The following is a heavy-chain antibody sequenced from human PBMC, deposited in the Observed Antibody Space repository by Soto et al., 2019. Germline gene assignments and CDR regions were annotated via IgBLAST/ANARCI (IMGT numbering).Heavy chain of an antibody. CDR2: ISGYNGNT. CDR1: GYTLISYA. V-gene: IGHV1-18*01. J-gene: IGHJ4*02. Sequence: ASVKVSCKASGYTLISYAISWVRQAPGQGLEWMGWISGYNGNTNYAQKFQGRVTMTTDTSTSTAYMELRSLRSDDTAVYYCVRDQAVWTVNYPFFDHWGQGPLVTVSS. CDR3: VRDQAVWTVNYPFFDH. D-gene: IGHD3-9*01.